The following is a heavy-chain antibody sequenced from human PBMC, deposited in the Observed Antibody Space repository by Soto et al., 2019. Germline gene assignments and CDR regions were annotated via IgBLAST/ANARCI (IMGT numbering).Heavy chain of an antibody. Sequence: SDSLSLTSTVSGGSISSVGYFWTWIRQHPGKGLEWIGYISYTGNAYYDPSLNSRVSISMDTSNNYFSLRLYSVIAADTAVYYCVRLHCTGSSCSQGGAFDIWGQGTVVTVSS. CDR3: VRLHCTGSSCSQGGAFDI. CDR1: GGSISSVGYF. CDR2: ISYTGNA. J-gene: IGHJ3*02. D-gene: IGHD2-8*02. V-gene: IGHV4-31*03.